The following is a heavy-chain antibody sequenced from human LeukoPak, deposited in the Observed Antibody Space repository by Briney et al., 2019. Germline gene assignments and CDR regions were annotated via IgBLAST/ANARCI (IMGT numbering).Heavy chain of an antibody. CDR3: AKGAYNWNADSFDY. Sequence: GGSLRLSCAASGFTFSIYGMLGPPHARGEGLEGVAFIRYDGSNKYYADSVKGRFTISRDNSKNTLYLQMNSLRAEDTAVYYCAKGAYNWNADSFDYWGQGTLVTVSS. J-gene: IGHJ4*02. D-gene: IGHD1-1*01. V-gene: IGHV3-30*02. CDR1: GFTFSIYG. CDR2: IRYDGSNK.